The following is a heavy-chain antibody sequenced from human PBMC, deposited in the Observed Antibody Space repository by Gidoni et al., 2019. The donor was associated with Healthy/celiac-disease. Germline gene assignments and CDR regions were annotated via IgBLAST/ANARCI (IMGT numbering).Heavy chain of an antibody. Sequence: QVQLQASGPGLVKPSETLSLPCTVPGGSISRYYWSWIRQPPGKGLEWIGYIYYSGSTNYTPSLKSRVTISVDTSKNQFSLKLSSVTAADTAVYYCARIGWNASPRDVWGQGTTVTVSS. J-gene: IGHJ6*02. CDR3: ARIGWNASPRDV. V-gene: IGHV4-59*01. CDR2: IYYSGST. CDR1: GGSISRYY. D-gene: IGHD1-1*01.